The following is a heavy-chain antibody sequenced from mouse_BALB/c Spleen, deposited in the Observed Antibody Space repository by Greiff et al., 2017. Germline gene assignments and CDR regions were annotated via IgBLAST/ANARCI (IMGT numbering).Heavy chain of an antibody. V-gene: IGHV1-15*01. Sequence: QVQLQQSGAELVRPGASVTLSCKASGYIFTDYEMHWVKQTPVHGLEWIGAIDPETGGTAYKQKFKGKATLTADKSSSTAYMELRSLTSEDSAVYYGTRDYYYAMDYWGQGTSVTVSS. CDR1: GYIFTDYE. J-gene: IGHJ4*01. CDR3: TRDYYYAMDY. CDR2: IDPETGGT.